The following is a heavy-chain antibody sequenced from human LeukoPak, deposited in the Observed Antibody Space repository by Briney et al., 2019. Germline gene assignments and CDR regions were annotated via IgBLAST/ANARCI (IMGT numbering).Heavy chain of an antibody. Sequence: TGGSLRLSCAASGFTFSDYYMSWIRQAPGKGLEWVSYISSSSSYTNYADSVKGRLTISRDNAKNSLYLQMNSLRAKDTAVYYCARGQQWLVTIWGQGTMVTVSS. J-gene: IGHJ3*02. CDR1: GFTFSDYY. D-gene: IGHD6-19*01. CDR2: ISSSSSYT. V-gene: IGHV3-11*06. CDR3: ARGQQWLVTI.